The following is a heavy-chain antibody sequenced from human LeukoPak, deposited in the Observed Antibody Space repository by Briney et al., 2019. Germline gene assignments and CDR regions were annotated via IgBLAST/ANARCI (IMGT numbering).Heavy chain of an antibody. D-gene: IGHD2-2*01. CDR1: GFTFSSYG. Sequence: HPGRSLRLSCAASGFTFSSYGMHWVRQAPGKGLEWVAVIRYDGSNKYYADSVKGRFTISRDNSKNTLYLQMNSLRAEDTAVYYCARDPYPGPYYFDYWGQGTLVTVSS. CDR2: IRYDGSNK. J-gene: IGHJ4*02. CDR3: ARDPYPGPYYFDY. V-gene: IGHV3-33*01.